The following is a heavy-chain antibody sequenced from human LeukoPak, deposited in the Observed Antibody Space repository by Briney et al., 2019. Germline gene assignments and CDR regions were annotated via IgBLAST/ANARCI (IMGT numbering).Heavy chain of an antibody. D-gene: IGHD4-23*01. CDR1: GYTFTGYY. Sequence: ASVKVSCRASGYTFTGYYMHWVRQAPGQGLEWMGWINPNSGGTNYAQKFQGRVTMTRNTSISTAYMELSSLRSEDTAVYYCARAGGSRVSNAFDIWGQGTMVTVSS. CDR2: INPNSGGT. CDR3: ARAGGSRVSNAFDI. J-gene: IGHJ3*02. V-gene: IGHV1-2*02.